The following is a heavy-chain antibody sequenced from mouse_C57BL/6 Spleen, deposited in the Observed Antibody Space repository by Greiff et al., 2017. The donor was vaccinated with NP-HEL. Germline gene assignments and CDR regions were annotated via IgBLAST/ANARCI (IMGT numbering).Heavy chain of an antibody. CDR3: AIGAHGYDGGFDY. Sequence: EVKLVESGPELVKPGASVKISCKASGYSFTGYYMHWVKQSHGNILDWIGYIYPYNGVSSYNQKFKGKATLTVDKSSSTAYMELRSLTSEDSAVYYCAIGAHGYDGGFDYWGQGTTLTVSS. D-gene: IGHD2-2*01. V-gene: IGHV1-31*01. CDR2: IYPYNGVS. CDR1: GYSFTGYY. J-gene: IGHJ2*01.